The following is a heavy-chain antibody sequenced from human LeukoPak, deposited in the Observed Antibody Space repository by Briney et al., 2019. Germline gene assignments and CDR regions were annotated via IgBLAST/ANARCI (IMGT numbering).Heavy chain of an antibody. D-gene: IGHD3-16*01. J-gene: IGHJ6*04. V-gene: IGHV4-31*03. CDR3: ARGGYYYYYGMDV. CDR1: GGSISSGGYY. CDR2: IYYSGST. Sequence: SETLSLTCTVSGGSISSGGYYWGWIRQHPGKGLEWIGYIYYSGSTYYNPSLKSRVTISVDTSKNQFSLKLSSVTAADTAVYCCARGGYYYYYGMDVWGKGTTVTVSS.